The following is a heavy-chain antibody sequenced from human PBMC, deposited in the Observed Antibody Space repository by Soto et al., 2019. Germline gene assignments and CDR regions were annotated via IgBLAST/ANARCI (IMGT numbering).Heavy chain of an antibody. CDR2: INSDGSST. Sequence: EVQLVESRGGLVQPGGSLRLSCAASGFTFSSYWMHWVRQAPGKGLVWVSRINSDGSSTSYADSVKGRFTISRDNAKNTLYLQMNSRRVEDTAVYYCARRRGSSGWKTNFDYWGQGTLVTVSS. V-gene: IGHV3-74*01. CDR3: ARRRGSSGWKTNFDY. CDR1: GFTFSSYW. J-gene: IGHJ4*02. D-gene: IGHD6-19*01.